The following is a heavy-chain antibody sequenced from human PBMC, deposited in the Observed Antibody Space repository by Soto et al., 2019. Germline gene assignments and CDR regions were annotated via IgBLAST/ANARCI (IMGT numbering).Heavy chain of an antibody. CDR3: AGVYPSPTTALDY. Sequence: SQTLSLTCTVSGGSISSYYWTWIRQPPGRGLEWIGYIYYIGSTHYYPSLKSRVSISVDTSKKQFSLKLISVTAADTAVYYCAGVYPSPTTALDYWGQGPLVTVSS. CDR1: GGSISSYY. V-gene: IGHV4-59*01. D-gene: IGHD1-1*01. CDR2: IYYIGST. J-gene: IGHJ4*02.